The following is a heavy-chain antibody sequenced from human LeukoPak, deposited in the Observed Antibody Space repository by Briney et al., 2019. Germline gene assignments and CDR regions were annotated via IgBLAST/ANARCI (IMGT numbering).Heavy chain of an antibody. Sequence: SSETLSLTCTVSGGSISSYYWSWIRQPPGKGLEWIGYIYYSGSTNYNPSLKSRVTISVDTSKNQFSLKLTSVTAADTAVYYCAVSSGFYYFDYWGQGALVTVSS. V-gene: IGHV4-59*08. D-gene: IGHD3-22*01. CDR3: AVSSGFYYFDY. CDR2: IYYSGST. CDR1: GGSISSYY. J-gene: IGHJ4*02.